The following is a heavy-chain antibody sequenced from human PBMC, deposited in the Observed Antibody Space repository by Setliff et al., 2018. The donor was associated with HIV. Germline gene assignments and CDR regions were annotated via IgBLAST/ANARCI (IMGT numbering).Heavy chain of an antibody. D-gene: IGHD3-9*01. CDR2: INDSGTT. CDR1: GYSISSRYY. Sequence: SETLSLTCTVSGYSISSRYYWGWIRQSPGKGLEWIGEINDSGTTNYNPSLKSRVTISRDTSKNQFSLHLSSVTAADMAVYYCARGLRYGQGYFYYIMDVWGQGTTVTVSS. J-gene: IGHJ6*02. CDR3: ARGLRYGQGYFYYIMDV. V-gene: IGHV4-38-2*02.